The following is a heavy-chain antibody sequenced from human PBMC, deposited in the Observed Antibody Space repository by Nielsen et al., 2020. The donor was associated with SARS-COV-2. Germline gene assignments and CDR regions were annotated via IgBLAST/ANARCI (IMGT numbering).Heavy chain of an antibody. CDR2: INPNSGGT. CDR1: GYTFTGYY. V-gene: IGHV1-2*06. Sequence: ASVKVSCKASGYTFTGYYMHWVRQAPGQGLEWMGRINPNSGGTNYAQKFQGRVTMTRDTSTSTVYMELSSLRSEDTAVYYCAREVKGLYGMDVWGQGTTVTGSS. J-gene: IGHJ6*02. CDR3: AREVKGLYGMDV.